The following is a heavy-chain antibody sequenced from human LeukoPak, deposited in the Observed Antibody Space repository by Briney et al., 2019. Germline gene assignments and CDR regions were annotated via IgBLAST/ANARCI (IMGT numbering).Heavy chain of an antibody. CDR2: ISTSGGST. J-gene: IGHJ6*02. D-gene: IGHD2/OR15-2a*01. CDR1: EFTFGSYA. CDR3: AKYVSAKGPPYALDV. Sequence: GGSLRLSCATSEFTFGSYAMQWVRQAPGKGLEWVSGISTSGGSTWYSDSVKGRFTISRDNSKNTLYLQMNSLRDEDTAVYYCAKYVSAKGPPYALDVWGQGTTVTVSS. V-gene: IGHV3-23*01.